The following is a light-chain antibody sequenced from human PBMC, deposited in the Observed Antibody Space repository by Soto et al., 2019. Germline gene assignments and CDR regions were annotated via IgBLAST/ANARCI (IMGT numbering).Light chain of an antibody. CDR3: QQYNSWPPLT. J-gene: IGKJ4*01. CDR1: QSVSSN. Sequence: EIVMTQSPATLSVSPGERATLSCRASQSVSSNLAWYQQKPGQAPRLLIYGASTRATGIPARFSGSGSGREFTLTISSLQSEDLAVYYCQQYNSWPPLTFGGGNKVEIK. CDR2: GAS. V-gene: IGKV3-15*01.